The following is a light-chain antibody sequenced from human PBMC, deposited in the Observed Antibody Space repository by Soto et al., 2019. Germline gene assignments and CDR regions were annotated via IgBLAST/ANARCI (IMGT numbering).Light chain of an antibody. CDR1: QSVSSSY. V-gene: IGKV3-15*01. CDR2: GAS. Sequence: EIVMTQSPATLSVSPGERATLSCRASQSVSSSYLAWYQQKPGQAPRLLIYGASTRATGLPARFSGSGSGTEFTLTISSLQSEDFAVYYCEQYNNWPITFGQGTLLEI. CDR3: EQYNNWPIT. J-gene: IGKJ5*01.